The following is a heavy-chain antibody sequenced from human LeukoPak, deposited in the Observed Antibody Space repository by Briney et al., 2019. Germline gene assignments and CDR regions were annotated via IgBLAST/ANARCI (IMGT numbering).Heavy chain of an antibody. CDR3: ARARGNDLLSDFDY. D-gene: IGHD1-26*01. J-gene: IGHJ4*02. V-gene: IGHV1-2*02. CDR1: GYTFTGYY. CDR2: IDPNSGGT. Sequence: ASVEVSCKASGYTFTGYYMHWVRQAPGQGLEWMGWIDPNSGGTNYAQKFQGRVTMTRDTSISTAYMELSRLRSDDTAVYYCARARGNDLLSDFDYWGQGTLVTVSS.